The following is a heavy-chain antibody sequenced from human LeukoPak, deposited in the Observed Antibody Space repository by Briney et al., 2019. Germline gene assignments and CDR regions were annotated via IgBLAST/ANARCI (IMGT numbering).Heavy chain of an antibody. D-gene: IGHD1-26*01. J-gene: IGHJ4*02. CDR2: IKGDGSST. Sequence: QTGRSLRLSCAASGFTFSSNWMHWVRQAPGKGLVWVSRIKGDGSSTSYADSVKGRFTISRDNAKNTLFLQMNSLRAEDTAVYYCVRDGVGAPPFDYWGQGTLVTVSS. CDR3: VRDGVGAPPFDY. V-gene: IGHV3-74*01. CDR1: GFTFSSNW.